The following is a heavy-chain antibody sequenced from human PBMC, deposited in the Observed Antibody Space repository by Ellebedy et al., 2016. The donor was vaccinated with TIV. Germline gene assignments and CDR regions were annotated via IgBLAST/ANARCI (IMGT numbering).Heavy chain of an antibody. V-gene: IGHV1-2*02. D-gene: IGHD3-10*01. J-gene: IGHJ4*02. CDR3: ARVRGVILGDY. CDR2: IDPDSGNT. Sequence: ASVKVSCKASGYTVTAYYMHWVRQAPGQGLEWMGWIDPDSGNTHYAQRFQGRVTMTRDTSISTVHMELSRLTSDDTAVYYCARVRGVILGDYWGQGTLVTVSS. CDR1: GYTVTAYY.